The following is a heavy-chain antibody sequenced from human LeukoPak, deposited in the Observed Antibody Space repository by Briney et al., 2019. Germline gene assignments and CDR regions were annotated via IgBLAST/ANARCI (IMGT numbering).Heavy chain of an antibody. CDR3: AKDQSDCSSTSCYTGYFQH. CDR1: GFTFSSYG. D-gene: IGHD2-2*02. CDR2: ISYDGSNK. J-gene: IGHJ1*01. Sequence: GGSLRLSCAASGFTFSSYGMHWVRQAPGKGLEWVAVISYDGSNKYYADPVKGRFTTSRDNSKNTLYLQMNSLRAEDTAVYYCAKDQSDCSSTSCYTGYFQHWGQGTLVTVSS. V-gene: IGHV3-30*18.